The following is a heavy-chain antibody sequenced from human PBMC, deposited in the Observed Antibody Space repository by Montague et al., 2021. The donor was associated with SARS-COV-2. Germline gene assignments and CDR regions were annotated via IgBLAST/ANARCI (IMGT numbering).Heavy chain of an antibody. D-gene: IGHD3-22*01. J-gene: IGHJ4*02. Sequence: SETLSLTCTVSGGSFTDYYWTWIRQPPGKALEWIGYVFKSGGTSYNPSLKSRVTMSLDTSKSHFSLRLTSVTAADTAVYYCARGRQHNNRVVVVVTGGEYYFDFWGQGTLVAVSS. CDR1: GGSFTDYY. V-gene: IGHV4-59*12. CDR3: ARGRQHNNRVVVVVTGGEYYFDF. CDR2: VFKSGGT.